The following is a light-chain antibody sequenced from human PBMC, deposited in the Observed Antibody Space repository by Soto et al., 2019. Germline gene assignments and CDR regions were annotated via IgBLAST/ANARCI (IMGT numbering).Light chain of an antibody. CDR2: SNN. CDR1: NSNIGRNT. V-gene: IGLV1-44*01. J-gene: IGLJ3*02. CDR3: AAWDDSLNGWV. Sequence: QAVVTQPPSASGTPGQRVTISCSGSNSNIGRNTVNWYQPLPGTAPKLLIHSNNQRPSGVPDRFSGSKSGTSASLAISGLQSEDEGDYFCAAWDDSLNGWVFGGGTKLTVL.